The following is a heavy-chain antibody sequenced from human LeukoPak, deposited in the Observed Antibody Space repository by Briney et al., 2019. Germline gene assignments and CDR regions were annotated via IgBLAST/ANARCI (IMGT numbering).Heavy chain of an antibody. CDR1: GGSTSSYY. D-gene: IGHD6-19*01. CDR2: IYYSGST. V-gene: IGHV4-59*01. CDR3: ARGLYSSGWYWGYYFDY. J-gene: IGHJ4*02. Sequence: SSETLSLTCTVSGGSTSSYYWSWIRQPPGKGLEWIGYIYYSGSTNYNPSLKSRVTISVDTSKNQFSLKLSSVTAADTAVYYCARGLYSSGWYWGYYFDYWGQGTLVTVSS.